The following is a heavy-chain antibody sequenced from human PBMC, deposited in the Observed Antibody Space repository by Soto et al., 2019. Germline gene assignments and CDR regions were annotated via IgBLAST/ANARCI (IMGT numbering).Heavy chain of an antibody. CDR3: AKVHFGSSWFSDLIY. V-gene: IGHV3-23*01. J-gene: IGHJ4*02. Sequence: EVQLLQSGGGLVQPGGSLRLSCAASGFTFSSYSMTWVRQAPGKGLEWVSSITGGGSSRYYADSVKGRFTISRYNSKNSLDLQMSGLIVEDTALYYCAKVHFGSSWFSDLIYWGQGARVTVSP. CDR1: GFTFSSYS. CDR2: ITGGGSSR. D-gene: IGHD6-13*01.